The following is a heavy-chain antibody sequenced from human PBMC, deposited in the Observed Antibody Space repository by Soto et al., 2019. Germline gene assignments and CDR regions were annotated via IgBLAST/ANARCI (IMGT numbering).Heavy chain of an antibody. CDR2: IYYSGST. CDR1: GGSISSSSYY. J-gene: IGHJ4*02. Sequence: QLQLQESGPGLVKPSETLSLTCTVSGGSISSSSYYWGWIRQPPGKGLEWIGSIYYSGSTYYNPSLKSRVTISVDTSKNQFSLKLSSVTAADTAVYYCARLPSKEYGGVVFLPFDYWGQGTLVTVSS. D-gene: IGHD3-16*01. V-gene: IGHV4-39*01. CDR3: ARLPSKEYGGVVFLPFDY.